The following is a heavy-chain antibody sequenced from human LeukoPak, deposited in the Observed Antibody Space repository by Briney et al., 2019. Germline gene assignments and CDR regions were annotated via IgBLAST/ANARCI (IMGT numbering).Heavy chain of an antibody. V-gene: IGHV1-18*01. D-gene: IGHD3-22*01. J-gene: IGHJ4*02. CDR1: GGTFSSYA. CDR3: AREFDYYDSSGYYYVTFDY. CDR2: ISAYNGNT. Sequence: ASVKVSCKASGGTFSSYAISWVRQAPGQGLEWMGWISAYNGNTNYAQKLQGRVTMTTDTSTSTAYMELRSLRSDDTAVYYCAREFDYYDSSGYYYVTFDYWGQGTLVTVSS.